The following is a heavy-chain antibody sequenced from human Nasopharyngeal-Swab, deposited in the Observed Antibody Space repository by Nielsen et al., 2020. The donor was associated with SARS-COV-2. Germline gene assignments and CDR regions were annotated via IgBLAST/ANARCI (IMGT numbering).Heavy chain of an antibody. CDR3: ARDPTSVAGTGDYYYGMDV. Sequence: ASVKVSCKASGDTFTGYYMHWVRQAPGQGREGMGRINPNSGGTNYAQKFQGRVTMTRDTSISTAYMELSRLRSDDTAVYYCARDPTSVAGTGDYYYGMDVWGQGTTVTVSS. D-gene: IGHD6-19*01. J-gene: IGHJ6*02. CDR2: INPNSGGT. CDR1: GDTFTGYY. V-gene: IGHV1-2*06.